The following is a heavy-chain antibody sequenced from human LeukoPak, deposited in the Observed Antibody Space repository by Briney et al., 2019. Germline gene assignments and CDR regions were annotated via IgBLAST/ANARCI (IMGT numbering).Heavy chain of an antibody. Sequence: GGSLRLSCVASGFTFSHYYMSWVRQAPGQGLEWVAHTNQDGSVEFHVDSVKGRFTISRDNAKNSLYLQMNSLRSDDTAVYYCARVVATLIFGAFDIWGQGTMVTVSS. D-gene: IGHD5-12*01. J-gene: IGHJ3*02. CDR2: TNQDGSVE. V-gene: IGHV3-7*03. CDR1: GFTFSHYY. CDR3: ARVVATLIFGAFDI.